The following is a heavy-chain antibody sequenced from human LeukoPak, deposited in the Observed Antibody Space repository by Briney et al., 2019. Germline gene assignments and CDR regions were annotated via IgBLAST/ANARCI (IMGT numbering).Heavy chain of an antibody. CDR1: GGSFSSYY. CDR3: ARHYSSSFYMDV. Sequence: SETLSLTCAVYGGSFSSYYWSWIRQPPGKGLEWIGEINHSGSTNYNPSLKSRVTISVDTSKNQFSLKLSSVTAADTAVYYCARHYSSSFYMDVWGKGTTVTVSS. V-gene: IGHV4-34*01. D-gene: IGHD6-13*01. CDR2: INHSGST. J-gene: IGHJ6*03.